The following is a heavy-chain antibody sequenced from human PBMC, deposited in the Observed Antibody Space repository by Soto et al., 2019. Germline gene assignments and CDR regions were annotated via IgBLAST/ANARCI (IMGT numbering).Heavy chain of an antibody. Sequence: SSVKVSCKASGGTLSSYAISWVRQAPGQGLEWMGGIIPIFGTANYAQKFQGRVTITADKSTSTAYMELSSLRSEDTAVYYCARVTWRYCSSTSCLGPYYYYGMDVWGQGTTVTVSS. J-gene: IGHJ6*02. D-gene: IGHD2-2*01. CDR2: IIPIFGTA. CDR1: GGTLSSYA. CDR3: ARVTWRYCSSTSCLGPYYYYGMDV. V-gene: IGHV1-69*06.